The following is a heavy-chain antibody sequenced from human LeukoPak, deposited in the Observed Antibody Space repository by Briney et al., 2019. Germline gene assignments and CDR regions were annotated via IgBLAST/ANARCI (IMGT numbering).Heavy chain of an antibody. J-gene: IGHJ3*02. D-gene: IGHD1-14*01. V-gene: IGHV4-59*01. CDR2: IYYSGNT. CDR3: ARYRNEALFAFDI. Sequence: NPSETLPLTCTVSGDSISNYYWSWIRQPPGKGLEWIGYIYYSGNTDYNPSLKSRVTISVDTSKNQFSLRLNSVTAADTAVYYCARYRNEALFAFDIWGQGTMVTVSS. CDR1: GDSISNYY.